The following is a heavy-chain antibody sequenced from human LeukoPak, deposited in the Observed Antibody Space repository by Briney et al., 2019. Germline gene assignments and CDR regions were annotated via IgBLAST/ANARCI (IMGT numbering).Heavy chain of an antibody. J-gene: IGHJ6*03. V-gene: IGHV5-51*01. CDR3: ARGPYCSSTSCYSPYYSYYMDV. CDR2: TYPGDSNT. Sequence: GESLKISCKGSGYSFTNYWIGWVRQLPGKGLEWMGITYPGDSNTRYSPSFQGQVTISADKAITTAYLQWSSLRASDTAMYYCARGPYCSSTSCYSPYYSYYMDVWGKGTTVTVS. CDR1: GYSFTNYW. D-gene: IGHD2-2*01.